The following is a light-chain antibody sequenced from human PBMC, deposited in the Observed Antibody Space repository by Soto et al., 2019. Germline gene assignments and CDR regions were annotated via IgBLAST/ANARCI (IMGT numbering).Light chain of an antibody. J-gene: IGKJ1*01. CDR1: QSIRTW. CDR3: QQYGSSPGT. Sequence: QVTQSPSYLSASVGDSVTITCRAGQSIRTWLAWYQQKPGTPPKLLIYKASSLESGVPSRFSGNGSGTDFALTICGLEPEDSAVYYCQQYGSSPGTFGQGTKVDIK. V-gene: IGKV1-5*03. CDR2: KAS.